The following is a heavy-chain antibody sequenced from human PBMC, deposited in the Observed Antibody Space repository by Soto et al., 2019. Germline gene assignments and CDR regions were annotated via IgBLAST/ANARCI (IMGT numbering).Heavy chain of an antibody. Sequence: SVKVSCKASGGTFSSYAISWVRQAPGQGLEWMGGIILIFGTANYEQKLQGRVTITADESTSTAHLQLRRLRSESTPVHYCAGDTIFGDSWYDSWGQGTLITVSS. CDR3: AGDTIFGDSWYDS. CDR1: GGTFSSYA. V-gene: IGHV1-69*13. D-gene: IGHD3-3*01. J-gene: IGHJ5*01. CDR2: IILIFGTA.